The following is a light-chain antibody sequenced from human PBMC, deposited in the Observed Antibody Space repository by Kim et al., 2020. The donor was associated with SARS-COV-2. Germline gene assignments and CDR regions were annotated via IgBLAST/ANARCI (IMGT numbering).Light chain of an antibody. CDR2: DAS. J-gene: IGKJ4*02. CDR3: QHFNTYPLT. Sequence: AIQLTQSPSSLSASVRDRVTITCRASQGISSALAWYQQKPGKPPKLLIYDASDLESGVPSRFSGSGSGTDFTLTISSLQPEDFATYYCQHFNTYPLTFGGGTKVDIK. CDR1: QGISSA. V-gene: IGKV1-13*02.